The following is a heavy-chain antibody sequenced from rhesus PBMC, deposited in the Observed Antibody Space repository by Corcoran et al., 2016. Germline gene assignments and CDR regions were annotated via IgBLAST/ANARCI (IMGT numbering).Heavy chain of an antibody. J-gene: IGHJ4*01. D-gene: IGHD1-1*01. CDR2: NYNNSEIT. CDR3: ARGPSNSWWDY. V-gene: IGHV4S12*01. CDR1: GGSISSGYYY. Sequence: QVQLQESGPGVVKPSETLSLPCAVSGGSISSGYYYWSWIHPPPGKGLVWIGGNYNNSEITNYTPSRKSRVTISKDTAKNQFSLKLSSVTAADTAVYYCARGPSNSWWDYWGQGVLVTVSS.